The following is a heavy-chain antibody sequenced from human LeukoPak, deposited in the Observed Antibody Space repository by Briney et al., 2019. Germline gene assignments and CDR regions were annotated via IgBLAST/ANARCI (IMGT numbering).Heavy chain of an antibody. J-gene: IGHJ3*02. CDR1: GGTFSNYG. CDR2: INPNNGGT. CDR3: ARVGDGLNDAFDI. Sequence: ASVKVSCKASGGTFSNYGFSWVRQAPGQGLEWMGRINPNNGGTNYAQNFQGRVTMTRDTSITTVYMELSRLTYDDTAVYYCARVGDGLNDAFDIWGQGTMVTVSS. D-gene: IGHD5-24*01. V-gene: IGHV1-2*06.